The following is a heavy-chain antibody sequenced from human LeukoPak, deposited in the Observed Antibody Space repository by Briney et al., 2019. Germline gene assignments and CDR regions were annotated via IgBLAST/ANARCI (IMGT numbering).Heavy chain of an antibody. D-gene: IGHD6-19*01. V-gene: IGHV3-33*01. CDR3: ARGTRSGWYGGYYFDY. J-gene: IGHJ4*02. Sequence: GGSLRLSCAASGFTFSSYGMHWVRQAPGKGLEWVAVIWYDGSNKYYADSVKGRFTISRDNSKNTLYLQMDSLRAEDTAVYYCARGTRSGWYGGYYFDYWGQGTLVTVSS. CDR2: IWYDGSNK. CDR1: GFTFSSYG.